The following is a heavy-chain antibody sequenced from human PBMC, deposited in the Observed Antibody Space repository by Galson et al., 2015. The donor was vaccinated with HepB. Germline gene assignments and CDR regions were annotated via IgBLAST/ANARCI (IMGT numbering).Heavy chain of an antibody. J-gene: IGHJ2*01. D-gene: IGHD4-23*01. Sequence: SLRLSCAASGFSFGTSWMTWFRRAPGKGLEWVANIAPDGSEVFYEHSVKGRFTISRDNARNSLYLQVHSLRADDTAEYYCARVLTHWYCDLWGRGTLVTVSP. CDR2: IAPDGSEV. CDR3: ARVLTHWYCDL. CDR1: GFSFGTSW. V-gene: IGHV3-7*01.